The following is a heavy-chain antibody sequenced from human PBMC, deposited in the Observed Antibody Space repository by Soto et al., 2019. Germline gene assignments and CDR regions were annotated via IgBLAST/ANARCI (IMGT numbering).Heavy chain of an antibody. CDR3: TSGCTGSCWFEH. D-gene: IGHD6-13*01. CDR2: ISSSGHII. V-gene: IGHV3-48*01. J-gene: IGHJ5*02. CDR1: GFTFSNYA. Sequence: EVQLVESGGGLVQPGGSLRLSCAASGFTFSNYAMAWVRQAPGKGLEWLSYISSSGHIITHGESAKGRFTVFRDNAKNSLYLQLSSLRAEDTAVYTCTSGCTGSCWFEHWGQGPLVTVSS.